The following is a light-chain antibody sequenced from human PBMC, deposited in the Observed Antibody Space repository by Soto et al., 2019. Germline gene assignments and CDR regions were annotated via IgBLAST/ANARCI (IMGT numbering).Light chain of an antibody. Sequence: EIVLTQSPATLSLSPGERATLSCGASQSVSSGYLAWYQQKPGLAPRLLMYDASSRAAGIPDRFSGSGSGTDFTLTISGLEPEDFAVYYCQQYGSSPWTFGQGTKVEI. V-gene: IGKV3D-20*01. CDR2: DAS. J-gene: IGKJ1*01. CDR1: QSVSSGY. CDR3: QQYGSSPWT.